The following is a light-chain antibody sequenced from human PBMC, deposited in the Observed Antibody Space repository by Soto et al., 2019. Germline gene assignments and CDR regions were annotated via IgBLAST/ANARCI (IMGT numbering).Light chain of an antibody. J-gene: IGLJ2*01. Sequence: QSALTQPASVSGSPGQSITISCTGTSSDVGSYNLVSWYQQHPGKAPKLMIYEGSKRPSGVSNRFSGSKSGNTASLTIPGLQAEDESDYYCCSYAGSSTVFGGGTKLTVL. CDR3: CSYAGSSTV. CDR2: EGS. CDR1: SSDVGSYNL. V-gene: IGLV2-23*01.